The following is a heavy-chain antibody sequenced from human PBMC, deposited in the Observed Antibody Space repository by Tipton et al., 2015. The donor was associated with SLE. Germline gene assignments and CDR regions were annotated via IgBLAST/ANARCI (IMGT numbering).Heavy chain of an antibody. CDR3: ARGSYSLDY. V-gene: IGHV3-11*01. Sequence: GSLRLSCAASGFTFSDNYMTWIRQAPGKGLEWVSNINRGGSATYYAESVKGRFTISRDNAKKSLYLQMNSLRADDTAIYYCARGSYSLDYWGQGTLVTVSS. CDR1: GFTFSDNY. CDR2: INRGGSAT. D-gene: IGHD3-10*01. J-gene: IGHJ4*02.